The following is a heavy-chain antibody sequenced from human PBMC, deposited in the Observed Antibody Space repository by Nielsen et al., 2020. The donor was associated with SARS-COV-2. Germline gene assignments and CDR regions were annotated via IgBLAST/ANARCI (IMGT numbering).Heavy chain of an antibody. J-gene: IGHJ3*02. CDR3: VKDRAAAYNEGFEI. CDR2: ITMSGAYM. CDR1: GFRFTSYS. D-gene: IGHD5-24*01. Sequence: GGSLRLSCAASGFRFTSYSMNWVRQAPGKGLEWVASITMSGAYMYYADSVRGRFTVSRDNAENSLYLQMNSLRDEDTAVYYCVKDRAAAYNEGFEIWGQGTMVTVSS. V-gene: IGHV3-21*06.